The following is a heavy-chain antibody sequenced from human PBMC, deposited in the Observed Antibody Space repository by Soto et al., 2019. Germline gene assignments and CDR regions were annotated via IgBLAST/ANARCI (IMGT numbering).Heavy chain of an antibody. CDR2: IYYSGST. D-gene: IGHD3-9*01. Sequence: PSETLSLTCTVSGGSISSGGYYWSWIRQHPGKGLEWIGYIYYSGSTYYNPSLKSRVTISADTSKNQFSLKLSSVTAADTAVYYCARVKESSLRYFDWSVFDYWGQGTLVTVSS. V-gene: IGHV4-31*03. CDR1: GGSISSGGYY. CDR3: ARVKESSLRYFDWSVFDY. J-gene: IGHJ4*02.